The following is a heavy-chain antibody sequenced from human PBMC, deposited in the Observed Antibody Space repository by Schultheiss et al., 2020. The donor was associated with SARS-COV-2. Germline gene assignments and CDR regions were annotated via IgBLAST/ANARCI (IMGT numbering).Heavy chain of an antibody. CDR3: ARGFDS. J-gene: IGHJ4*02. CDR2: TYYSGST. Sequence: SETLSLTCTVSGGAIISYYWTWIRQPPGKGLEWIGFTYYSGSTNYNPSLKSRVTISVDTSKNQFSLRLSSVTAADTAVYYCARGFDSWGQGTLVTVSS. CDR1: GGAIISYY. V-gene: IGHV4-59*08.